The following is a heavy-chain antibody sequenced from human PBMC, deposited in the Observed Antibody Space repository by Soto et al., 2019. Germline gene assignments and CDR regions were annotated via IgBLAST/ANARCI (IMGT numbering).Heavy chain of an antibody. D-gene: IGHD6-19*01. CDR2: IYYSGST. Sequence: SETLSLTCTVSGGSISSSSYYWGWIRQPPGKGLERIGSIYYSGSTYYNPSLKSRVTISVDTSKNQFSLKLSSVTAADTAVYYCASHIRSGWRAREYFQHWGQGTLVTVSS. J-gene: IGHJ1*01. CDR1: GGSISSSSYY. V-gene: IGHV4-39*01. CDR3: ASHIRSGWRAREYFQH.